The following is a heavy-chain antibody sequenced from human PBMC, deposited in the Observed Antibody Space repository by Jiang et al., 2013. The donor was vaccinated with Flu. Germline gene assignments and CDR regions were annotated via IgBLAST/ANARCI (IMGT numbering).Heavy chain of an antibody. CDR2: LILVTLIP. CDR1: GYSFTSYW. D-gene: IGHD3-22*01. J-gene: IGHJ4*02. Sequence: AEVKKPGESLRISCKGSGYSFTSYWISWVRQMPGKGLEWMGRLILVTLIPTTAPSFQGHVTISADKSISTAYLQWSSLKASDTAMYYCARLVATMIVADWGQGTLVTVSS. CDR3: ARLVATMIVAD. V-gene: IGHV5-10-1*01.